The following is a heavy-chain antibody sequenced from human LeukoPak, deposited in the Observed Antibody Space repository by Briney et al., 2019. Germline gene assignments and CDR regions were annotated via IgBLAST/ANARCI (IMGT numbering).Heavy chain of an antibody. J-gene: IGHJ4*02. CDR2: IYYSGST. CDR3: ASPSGAYYFAY. CDR1: GGSISSYY. V-gene: IGHV4-59*01. D-gene: IGHD2-15*01. Sequence: SETLSLTCTVSGGSISSYYWSWIRQPPGKGLEWIGYIYYSGSTDYNPSLKSRVTISVDTSKNQFSLKLSSVTAADTAVYYCASPSGAYYFAYWGQGTLVNVSS.